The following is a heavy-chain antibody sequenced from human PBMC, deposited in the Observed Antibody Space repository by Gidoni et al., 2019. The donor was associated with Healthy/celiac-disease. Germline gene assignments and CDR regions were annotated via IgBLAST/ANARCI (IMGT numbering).Heavy chain of an antibody. V-gene: IGHV1-3*01. Sequence: QVQLVQSGAAVKKPGAAVKVSCKAAGYTFTSYAMHWVRQAPGQRLEWMGWINAGNGNTKYSQKFQGRVTITRDTSASTAYMELSSLRSEDTAVYYCARVGSTSGWFDPWGQGTLVTVSS. CDR3: ARVGSTSGWFDP. CDR2: INAGNGNT. J-gene: IGHJ5*02. D-gene: IGHD1-26*01. CDR1: GYTFTSYA.